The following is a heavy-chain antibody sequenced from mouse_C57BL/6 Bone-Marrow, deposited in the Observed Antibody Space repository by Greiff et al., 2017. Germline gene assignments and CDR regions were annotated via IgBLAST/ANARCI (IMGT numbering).Heavy chain of an antibody. Sequence: EVQLQQSGPELVKPGASVKISCKASGYTFTDYYMNWVKQSHGKSLEWIGDINPNNGGTSYNQKFKGKATLTVDKSSSTAYMELRSLTSEDSAVYYCAYYYYGSSYEDYWGQGTTLTVSS. CDR3: AYYYYGSSYEDY. CDR1: GYTFTDYY. CDR2: INPNNGGT. J-gene: IGHJ2*01. V-gene: IGHV1-26*01. D-gene: IGHD1-1*01.